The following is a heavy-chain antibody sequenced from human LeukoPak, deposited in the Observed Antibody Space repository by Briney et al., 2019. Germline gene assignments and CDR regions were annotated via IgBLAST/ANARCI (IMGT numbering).Heavy chain of an antibody. CDR1: GGSISSYY. CDR2: INHSGST. J-gene: IGHJ5*02. D-gene: IGHD3-10*01. CDR3: ARKARLLWFGELRNNWFDP. V-gene: IGHV4-34*01. Sequence: SETLSLTCTVSGGSISSYYWSWIRQPPGKGLEWIGEINHSGSTNYNPSLKSRVTISVDTSKNQFSLKLSSVTAADTAVYYCARKARLLWFGELRNNWFDPWGQGTLVTVSS.